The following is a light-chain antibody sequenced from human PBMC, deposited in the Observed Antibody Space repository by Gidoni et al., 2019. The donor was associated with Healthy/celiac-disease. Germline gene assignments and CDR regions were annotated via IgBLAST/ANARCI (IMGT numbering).Light chain of an antibody. CDR3: QQYGRSPLT. Sequence: VLTQSPGTLSLSPGERATLSCRASQSVSSSYLAWYQQKPGQAPRLLIYGASSRATGIPDRFSGSGSGTDFTITISRLEHEEYAVYYCQQYGRSPLTFGGGTKVEIK. CDR2: GAS. V-gene: IGKV3-20*01. CDR1: QSVSSSY. J-gene: IGKJ4*01.